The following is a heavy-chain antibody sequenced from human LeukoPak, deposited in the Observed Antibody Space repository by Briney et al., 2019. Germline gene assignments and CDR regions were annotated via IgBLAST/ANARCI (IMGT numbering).Heavy chain of an antibody. D-gene: IGHD6-13*01. Sequence: GGSLRLSCAASGFTFSNPWMSWVRQAPGKGLEWVSSISSSSSYIYYADSVKGRFTISRDNAKNSLYLQMNSLRAEDTAVYYCARDSSSSSFDYWGQGTLVTVSS. CDR1: GFTFSNPW. V-gene: IGHV3-21*01. CDR3: ARDSSSSSFDY. CDR2: ISSSSSYI. J-gene: IGHJ4*02.